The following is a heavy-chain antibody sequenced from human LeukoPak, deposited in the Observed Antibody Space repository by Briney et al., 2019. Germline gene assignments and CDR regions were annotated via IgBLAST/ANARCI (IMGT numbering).Heavy chain of an antibody. J-gene: IGHJ4*02. Sequence: ASVKVSCKASGYTFTGYYMHWVRQAPGQGLEWMGWINPNSSGTNYAQKFQGRVTMTRDTSISTAYMELSRLRSDDTAVYYCARVGAPAAPFDYWGQGTLVTVSS. CDR1: GYTFTGYY. CDR3: ARVGAPAAPFDY. V-gene: IGHV1-2*02. D-gene: IGHD2-2*01. CDR2: INPNSSGT.